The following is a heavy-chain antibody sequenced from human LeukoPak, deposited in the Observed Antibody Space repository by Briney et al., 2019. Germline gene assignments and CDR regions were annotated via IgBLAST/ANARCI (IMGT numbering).Heavy chain of an antibody. Sequence: SETLSLTCTVSGGSISSYYWSWIRQPPGKGLEWIGYIYYSGSTNYNPSLKSRVTISVDTSKNQFSLKLSSVTAADTAVYYCARSPRGAWWFDPWGQGTLVTVSS. V-gene: IGHV4-59*01. D-gene: IGHD3-10*01. CDR3: ARSPRGAWWFDP. CDR2: IYYSGST. CDR1: GGSISSYY. J-gene: IGHJ5*02.